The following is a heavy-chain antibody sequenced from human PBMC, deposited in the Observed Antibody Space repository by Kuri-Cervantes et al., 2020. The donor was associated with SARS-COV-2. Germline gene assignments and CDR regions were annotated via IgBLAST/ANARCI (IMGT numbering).Heavy chain of an antibody. CDR2: IYPGDSDT. Sequence: GGSLRLSCKGSGYSFTNYWIAWVRQMPGKGLEWMGIIYPGDSDTKYSPSFQGQVTISADKSISTAFLQWSSLKASDTAMYYCARRAYGEQVDYYYMDVWGQGTLVTVSS. V-gene: IGHV5-51*01. J-gene: IGHJ6*03. D-gene: IGHD4-17*01. CDR3: ARRAYGEQVDYYYMDV. CDR1: GYSFTNYW.